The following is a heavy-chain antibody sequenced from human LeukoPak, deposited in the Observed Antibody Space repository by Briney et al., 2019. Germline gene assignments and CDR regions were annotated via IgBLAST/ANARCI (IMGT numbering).Heavy chain of an antibody. J-gene: IGHJ4*02. CDR1: GFSFSRHA. Sequence: GGALRLSCAASGFSFSRHAMNWVRQAPGKGLEGISHISGGREIIEYPDSVRGRFTTSRDNGRGSLYLQMNSLRVEDTAVYYCARYGSGRNYIDPFDFWGQGTLVAVSS. V-gene: IGHV3-48*01. CDR3: ARYGSGRNYIDPFDF. CDR2: ISGGREII. D-gene: IGHD3-10*01.